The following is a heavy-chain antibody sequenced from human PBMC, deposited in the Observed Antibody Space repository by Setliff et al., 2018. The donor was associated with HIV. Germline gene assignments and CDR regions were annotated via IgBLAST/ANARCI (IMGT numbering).Heavy chain of an antibody. CDR1: GFTFSDYY. D-gene: IGHD6-6*01. CDR3: ARDRAARLDY. V-gene: IGHV3-11*01. J-gene: IGHJ4*02. CDR2: ISSSGGVK. Sequence: PGGSLRLSCAASGFTFSDYYMSWIRQAPGKGLEWISYISSSGGVKYYADSVKDRFTISRDNAKTSVSLQMDSLRAEDTAVYYCARDRAARLDYWGQGALVTVSS.